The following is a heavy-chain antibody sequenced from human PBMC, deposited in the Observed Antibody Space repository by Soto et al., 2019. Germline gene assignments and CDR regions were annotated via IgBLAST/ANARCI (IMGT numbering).Heavy chain of an antibody. D-gene: IGHD6-19*01. J-gene: IGHJ5*02. Sequence: GSLRLSCAASGFTFRSHAMHWVRQAPGMGPEWVAVISYDGSNDYYADSVKGRFTISRDNSKNTLYLQMNSLRDEDTAVYYCARDSRASSGWYNWFDPWGQGTLVTVSS. V-gene: IGHV3-30-3*01. CDR2: ISYDGSND. CDR3: ARDSRASSGWYNWFDP. CDR1: GFTFRSHA.